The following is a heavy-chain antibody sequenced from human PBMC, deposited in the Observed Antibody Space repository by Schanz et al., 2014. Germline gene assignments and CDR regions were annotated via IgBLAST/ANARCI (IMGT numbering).Heavy chain of an antibody. CDR1: GFSLDIFA. V-gene: IGHV3-23*01. CDR3: AKAADWPVTRFDP. CDR2: ISGSGGST. Sequence: EVQLLESGGGLVEPGGSLRLSCATSGFSLDIFAVSWVRQAPGKGLEWVSAISGSGGSTYYADSVRGRFTISSDSSKNTLYLQMSSLRADDTAVYYCAKAADWPVTRFDPWGQGTLVTVSS. J-gene: IGHJ5*02. D-gene: IGHD3-9*01.